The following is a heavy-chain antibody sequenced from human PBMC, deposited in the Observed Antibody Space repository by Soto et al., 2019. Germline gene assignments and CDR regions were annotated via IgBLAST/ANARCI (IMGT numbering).Heavy chain of an antibody. D-gene: IGHD4-4*01. CDR2: ISGSGGST. CDR1: VLTFSSYA. Sequence: GGSLRLSCAASVLTFSSYAMSWVRQAPGKGLEWVSAISGSGGSTYYADSVKGRFTISRDNSKNTLYLQMNSLRAEDTAVYYCAKDDYSNDYYYYYGMDVWGQGTTVTVSS. V-gene: IGHV3-23*01. J-gene: IGHJ6*02. CDR3: AKDDYSNDYYYYYGMDV.